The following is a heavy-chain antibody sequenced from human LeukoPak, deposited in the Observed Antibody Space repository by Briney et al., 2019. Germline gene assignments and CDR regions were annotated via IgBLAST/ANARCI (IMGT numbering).Heavy chain of an antibody. Sequence: NPSETLSLTCAVYGASFSGYYWGWIRQPPGKGLEWIGSIYHSGSTYYNPSLKSRVTISVDTSKNQFSLKLSSVTAADTAVYYCAREGSSSKPYDYWGQGTLVTVSS. J-gene: IGHJ4*02. CDR1: GASFSGYY. CDR2: IYHSGST. D-gene: IGHD6-13*01. CDR3: AREGSSSKPYDY. V-gene: IGHV4-38-2*02.